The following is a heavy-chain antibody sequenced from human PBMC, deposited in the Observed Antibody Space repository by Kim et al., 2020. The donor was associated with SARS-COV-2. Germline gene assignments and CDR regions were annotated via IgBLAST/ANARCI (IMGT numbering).Heavy chain of an antibody. J-gene: IGHJ4*02. Sequence: GTYKPSGDSVKGRVTISRDNAKNSLYLQMTSLRAEDTAVYYCSRWTSTSYYWGQGTLVTVSS. D-gene: IGHD2-2*01. CDR2: GTYK. V-gene: IGHV3-7*01. CDR3: SRWTSTSYY.